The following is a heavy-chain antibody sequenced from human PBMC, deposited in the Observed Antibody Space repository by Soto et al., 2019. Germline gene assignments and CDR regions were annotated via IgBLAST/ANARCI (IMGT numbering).Heavy chain of an antibody. CDR1: GYSFTSYW. CDR2: IDPSDSYT. D-gene: IGHD6-13*01. CDR3: ARHGPSIAAAGPDFRALYY. V-gene: IGHV5-10-1*01. Sequence: LKISCKGSGYSFTSYWISWVRQMPGKGLEWMGRIDPSDSYTNYSPSFQGHVTISADKSISTAYLQWSSLKASDTAMYYCARHGPSIAAAGPDFRALYYWGQGTLVTVSS. J-gene: IGHJ4*02.